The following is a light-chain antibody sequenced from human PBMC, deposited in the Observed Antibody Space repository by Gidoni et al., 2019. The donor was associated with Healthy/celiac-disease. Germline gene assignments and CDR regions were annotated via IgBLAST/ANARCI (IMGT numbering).Light chain of an antibody. V-gene: IGKV1-5*01. CDR1: QSISSW. J-gene: IGKJ1*01. CDR3: QQFRT. CDR2: DAS. Sequence: DIRITQSPSTLSASVGDRVTITCRASQSISSWLAWYQQKPGKAPKLLIYDASSLESGVPSRFSGSGSGTEFTLTISSLQPDDFATYYCQQFRTFGQGTKVEIK.